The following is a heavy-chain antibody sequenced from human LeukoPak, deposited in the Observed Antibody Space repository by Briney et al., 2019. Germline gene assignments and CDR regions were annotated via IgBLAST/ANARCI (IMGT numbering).Heavy chain of an antibody. V-gene: IGHV4-31*03. CDR1: GGSISSGVYY. Sequence: SQTLSLTCTVSGGSISSGVYYWIWIRQDPGKGLEWIVYISNSGSTLYKPALQSRVTTSVNTSKNQFSLRLSSVTAADTAVYYCAREGLQEHAFDIWGQGTMVTVSS. CDR3: AREGLQEHAFDI. D-gene: IGHD4-11*01. J-gene: IGHJ3*02. CDR2: ISNSGST.